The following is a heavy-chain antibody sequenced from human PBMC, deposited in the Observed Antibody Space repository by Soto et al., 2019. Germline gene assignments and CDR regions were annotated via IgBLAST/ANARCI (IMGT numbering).Heavy chain of an antibody. D-gene: IGHD6-19*01. CDR1: GFTFSSYA. Sequence: GGSLRLSCAASGFTFSSYAMSWVRQAPGKGLEWVSAISGSGGSTYYADSVKGRFTISRDNSKNTLYLQMNSLRAEDTAVYYCAKSPHVRTVAGTTRFFDYWGQGTLVTVSS. J-gene: IGHJ4*02. V-gene: IGHV3-23*01. CDR2: ISGSGGST. CDR3: AKSPHVRTVAGTTRFFDY.